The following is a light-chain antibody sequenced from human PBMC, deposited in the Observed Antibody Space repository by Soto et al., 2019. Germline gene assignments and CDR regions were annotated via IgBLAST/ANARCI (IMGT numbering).Light chain of an antibody. J-gene: IGKJ1*01. CDR2: GAS. V-gene: IGKV3-20*01. CDR3: QQYGTSRT. CDR1: QSVTNNY. Sequence: EIVLTQSPGTLSLSPGERATPSFRASQSVTNNYLAWYQQRPGLAPRLLIYGASTRTAGIPDRFTGSGSGTDFTLTISRLEPEDFAVYYCQQYGTSRTFGQGTKVDIK.